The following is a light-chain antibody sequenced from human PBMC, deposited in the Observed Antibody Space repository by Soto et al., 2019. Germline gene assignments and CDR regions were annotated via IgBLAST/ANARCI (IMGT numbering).Light chain of an antibody. V-gene: IGLV2-23*02. CDR1: SSDVGSYNL. J-gene: IGLJ2*01. CDR3: CSYAGSVV. Sequence: QSVLTQPASVSGSPGQSITISCTGTSSDVGSYNLVSWYQQHPGKAPKLRIYEVSKRPSGVSNRFSGSKSGNTASLTISGLQAEDEADYYCCSYAGSVVFGGGTKLTVL. CDR2: EVS.